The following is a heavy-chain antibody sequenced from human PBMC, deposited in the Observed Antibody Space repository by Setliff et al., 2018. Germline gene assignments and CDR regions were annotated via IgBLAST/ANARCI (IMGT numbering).Heavy chain of an antibody. CDR2: IGSTGVYT. D-gene: IGHD1-1*01. V-gene: IGHV3-11*05. Sequence: PGGSLRLSCAASGFSFSDYYMSWIRQAPGKGLEWISYIGSTGVYTNYADSVKGRFTISRDNANNSLFLQLDSLRAEDTAVYYCAKVKKQLIRGSGLDLWGQGTLVTVSS. J-gene: IGHJ5*02. CDR3: AKVKKQLIRGSGLDL. CDR1: GFSFSDYY.